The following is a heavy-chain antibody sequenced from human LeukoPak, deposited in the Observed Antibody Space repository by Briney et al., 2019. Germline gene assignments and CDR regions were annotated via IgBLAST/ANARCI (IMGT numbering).Heavy chain of an antibody. V-gene: IGHV4-31*03. CDR2: IYYSGST. J-gene: IGHJ4*02. D-gene: IGHD3-22*01. CDR1: GGSISSGGYY. Sequence: PSETLSLTCTVSGGSISSGGYYWSWIRQHPGKGLEWIGYIYYSGSTYYNPSLKSRVTISVDTSKNQFSLKLSSVTAADTAVYYCARGDLYDSSAPDYWGQGTLVTVSS. CDR3: ARGDLYDSSAPDY.